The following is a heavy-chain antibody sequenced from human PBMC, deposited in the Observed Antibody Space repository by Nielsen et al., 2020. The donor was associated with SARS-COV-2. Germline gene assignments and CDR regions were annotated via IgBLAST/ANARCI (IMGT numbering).Heavy chain of an antibody. CDR2: IRNRAYGGTT. CDR3: TRGEQLVPRYYYYYGVGV. Sequence: GESLKISCTASGFTFGNHAMSWFRQAPGKGLEWVGFIRNRAYGGTTEYAASVKGRFTISRDDSKSIAFLQMNSLKADDTAVYYCTRGEQLVPRYYYYYGVGVWGQGTTVTVSS. D-gene: IGHD6-6*01. CDR1: GFTFGNHA. J-gene: IGHJ6*02. V-gene: IGHV3-49*03.